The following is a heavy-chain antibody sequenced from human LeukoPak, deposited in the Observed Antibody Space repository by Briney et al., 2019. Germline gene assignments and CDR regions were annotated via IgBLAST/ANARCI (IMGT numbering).Heavy chain of an antibody. J-gene: IGHJ4*02. CDR2: TYYRSKWYN. CDR1: GDTFSSNSAT. D-gene: IGHD1-26*01. Sequence: SQTLSLTCALSGDTFSSNSATWNWMRQSPSRGLEWLGRTYYRSKWYNDFAVSVKSRISINSDTSKNQFSLQLNSVTPEDTAVYYCARQHSGALDYWGQGTLVTVSS. V-gene: IGHV6-1*01. CDR3: ARQHSGALDY.